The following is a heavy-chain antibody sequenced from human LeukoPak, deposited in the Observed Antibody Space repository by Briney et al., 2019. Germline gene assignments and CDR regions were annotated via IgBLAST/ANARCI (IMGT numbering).Heavy chain of an antibody. J-gene: IGHJ5*02. CDR2: IYYSGST. Sequence: SETLSLTCTVSGGSISSYYWSWIRQPPGKGLEWIGYIYYSGSTNYNPSLKSRVTISVDTSKNQFSLKLSSVTAADTAVYYCARVPNKRLITIFNPRPTYWFDPWGQGTLVTVSS. CDR1: GGSISSYY. CDR3: ARVPNKRLITIFNPRPTYWFDP. D-gene: IGHD3-3*01. V-gene: IGHV4-59*01.